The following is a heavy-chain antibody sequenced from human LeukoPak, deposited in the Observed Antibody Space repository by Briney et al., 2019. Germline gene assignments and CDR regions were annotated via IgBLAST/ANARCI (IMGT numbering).Heavy chain of an antibody. CDR2: IYHSGST. D-gene: IGHD2-2*01. J-gene: IGHJ4*02. V-gene: IGHV4-30-2*01. CDR1: GGSISSGGYY. CDR3: ARAYCSSTSCWGRGYYFAY. Sequence: PSETLSLTCTVSGGSISSGGYYWGWIRQPPGKGLEWIGYIYHSGSTYHNPSLKSRVTISVDRSKNQFSLKLSSVTAADTAVYYCARAYCSSTSCWGRGYYFAYWGQGTLVTVSS.